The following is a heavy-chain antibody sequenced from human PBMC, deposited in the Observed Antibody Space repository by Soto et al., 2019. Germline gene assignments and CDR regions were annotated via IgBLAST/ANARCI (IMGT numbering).Heavy chain of an antibody. J-gene: IGHJ6*02. CDR2: IDSSTKYT. CDR3: AREYYYTMDV. V-gene: IGHV3-11*05. Sequence: QVQLVESGGGLVRPGGSLRLSCEASGFTFRDYYMTWFRQAPGKGLEWLSYIDSSTKYTNYADSVKCRFTTSRDNAKNSLYLQMNSLRADDTAVYYCAREYYYTMDVWGQGTMVTVSS. CDR1: GFTFRDYY.